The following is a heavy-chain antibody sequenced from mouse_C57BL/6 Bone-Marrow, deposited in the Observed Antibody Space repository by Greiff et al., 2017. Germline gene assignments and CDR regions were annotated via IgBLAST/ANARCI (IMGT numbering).Heavy chain of an antibody. J-gene: IGHJ1*03. Sequence: QVQLQQSGAELAKPGASVKLSCKASGYTFTSYWMHLVKQRPGQGLEWIGYINPSSGYTKYNQKFKDKATLTADKSSSTAYMQLSSLTYEDSAVYYCASYYYGSSPYWYFDVWGTGTTVTVSS. V-gene: IGHV1-7*01. CDR2: INPSSGYT. CDR1: GYTFTSYW. D-gene: IGHD1-1*01. CDR3: ASYYYGSSPYWYFDV.